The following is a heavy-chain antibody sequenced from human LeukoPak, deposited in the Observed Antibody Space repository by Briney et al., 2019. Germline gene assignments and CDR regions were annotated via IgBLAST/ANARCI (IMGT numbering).Heavy chain of an antibody. CDR1: GGSMTSFY. J-gene: IGHJ4*02. Sequence: PSETLSLTCSASGGSMTSFYWSWIRQSPGRGLEWIGYIYNNENTSYNASLKSRVTMSLDTSKSQFSLRLTSVTAADTAVYFCARHSYNSGWFFFGYWGQGILVTVSS. D-gene: IGHD6-19*01. CDR2: IYNNENT. CDR3: ARHSYNSGWFFFGY. V-gene: IGHV4-59*08.